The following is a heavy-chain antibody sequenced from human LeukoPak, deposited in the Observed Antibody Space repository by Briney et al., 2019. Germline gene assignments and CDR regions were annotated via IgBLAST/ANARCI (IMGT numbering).Heavy chain of an antibody. D-gene: IGHD4-17*01. CDR3: ARSRARYGEVRRGMDPGY. V-gene: IGHV3-30-3*01. Sequence: LSLTCAVYGGSFGGYYWSWIRQPPGKGLEWVAVISYDGSNKYYADSVKGRFTISRDNSKNTLYLQMNSLRAEDTAVYYCARSRARYGEVRRGMDPGYWGQGTLVTVSS. CDR1: GGSFGGYY. CDR2: ISYDGSNK. J-gene: IGHJ4*02.